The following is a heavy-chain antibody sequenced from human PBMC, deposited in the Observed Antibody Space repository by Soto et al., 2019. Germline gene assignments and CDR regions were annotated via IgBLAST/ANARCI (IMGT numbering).Heavy chain of an antibody. Sequence: QVQLQESGPGLVKPSGTLSLTCAVCSGSISSSNWWSWVRQPPGKGLEWIGAIYHSGSTSYNPSLKSRVTITVDKSKNQFSLKLSSVTAADTAVYYCARDPINVPGFDPWGQGTLVTVSS. D-gene: IGHD5-12*01. CDR2: IYHSGST. V-gene: IGHV4-4*02. CDR1: SGSISSSNW. J-gene: IGHJ5*02. CDR3: ARDPINVPGFDP.